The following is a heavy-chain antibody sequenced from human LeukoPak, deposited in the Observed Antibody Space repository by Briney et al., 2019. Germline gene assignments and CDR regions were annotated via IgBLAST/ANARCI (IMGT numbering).Heavy chain of an antibody. CDR3: ARHVRLVGGHYYYGMDV. CDR2: INHSGST. CDR1: GGSISSSTYD. D-gene: IGHD2-15*01. V-gene: IGHV4-39*07. J-gene: IGHJ6*02. Sequence: SETLSLTCIVSGGSISSSTYDWGGIRQPPGKGLEWLGEINHSGSTNYNPSLKSRVTISVDTSKNQFSLKLSSVTAADTAVYYCARHVRLVGGHYYYGMDVWGQGTTVTVSS.